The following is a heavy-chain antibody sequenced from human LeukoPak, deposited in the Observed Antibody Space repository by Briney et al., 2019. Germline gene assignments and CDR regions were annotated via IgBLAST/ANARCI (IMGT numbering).Heavy chain of an antibody. CDR3: ARLHSSRAEEFDP. V-gene: IGHV4-59*01. CDR1: GGSISGYY. Sequence: SETLSLTCTVSGGSISGYYWSWIRQSPGKGLEWIGYIYYTGITAYNPSLGSRVTISVDRSNNQFSLRLTSVTAADTAAYYCARLHSSRAEEFDPWGQGTLVTVSS. J-gene: IGHJ5*02. CDR2: IYYTGIT.